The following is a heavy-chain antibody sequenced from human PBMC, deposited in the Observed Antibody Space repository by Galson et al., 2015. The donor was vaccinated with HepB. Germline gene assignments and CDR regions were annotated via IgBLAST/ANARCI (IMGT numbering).Heavy chain of an antibody. V-gene: IGHV3-30*03. D-gene: IGHD3-22*01. CDR2: ISYDGSNK. CDR3: ARGYYDSSGAWDY. J-gene: IGHJ4*02. CDR1: GFTFSIYG. Sequence: SLRLSCAASGFTFSIYGMHWVRQAPGKGLEWVAVISYDGSNKYYADSVKGRFTISRDNSKNTLYLQMNSLRAEDTAVYYCARGYYDSSGAWDYWGQGTLVTVSS.